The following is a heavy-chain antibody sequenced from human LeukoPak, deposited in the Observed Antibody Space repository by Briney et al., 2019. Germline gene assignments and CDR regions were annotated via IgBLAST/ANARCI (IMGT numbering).Heavy chain of an antibody. Sequence: GGSLRLSCAASGFIFTDYWMHWVRQAPGKGLEWVSYISSSSSTIYYADSVKGRFTISRDNAKNSLYLQMNSLRAEDTAVYYCARGPQLERRWVLAPNWFDPWGQGTLVTVSS. CDR3: ARGPQLERRWVLAPNWFDP. CDR1: GFIFTDYW. J-gene: IGHJ5*02. V-gene: IGHV3-48*01. CDR2: ISSSSSTI. D-gene: IGHD1-1*01.